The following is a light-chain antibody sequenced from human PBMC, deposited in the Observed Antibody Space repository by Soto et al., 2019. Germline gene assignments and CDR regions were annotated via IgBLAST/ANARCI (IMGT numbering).Light chain of an antibody. Sequence: ELVLTQSPVTIALYAVARAKLSCSSSQPISSHRYLAWYQQKPVQAPRVLIYGASRRATGIPDRFSGSGSGTDFTLTISRLEPEDFAVYYCQKYDSSPLTCGGGHTVDI. V-gene: IGKV3-20*01. CDR2: GAS. J-gene: IGKJ4*01. CDR1: QPISSHRY. CDR3: QKYDSSPLT.